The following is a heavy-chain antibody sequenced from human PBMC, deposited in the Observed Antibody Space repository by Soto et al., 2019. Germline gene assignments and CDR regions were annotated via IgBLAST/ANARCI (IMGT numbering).Heavy chain of an antibody. J-gene: IGHJ4*02. CDR1: GYTFTSYD. CDR3: ARGGLYRSSQGIDY. CDR2: MNPNSGNT. D-gene: IGHD6-6*01. V-gene: IGHV1-8*01. Sequence: QVQLVQSGAEVKKPGASVKVSCKASGYTFTSYDINWVRQATGQGLAWMGWMNPNSGNTGYAQKFQGRVTMSRNTSISTAYMELSSLRSEDTPVYYCARGGLYRSSQGIDYWGQGTLVTVSS.